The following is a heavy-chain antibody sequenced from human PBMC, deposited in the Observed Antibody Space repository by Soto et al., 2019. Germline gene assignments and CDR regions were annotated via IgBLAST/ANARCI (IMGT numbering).Heavy chain of an antibody. Sequence: SETLSLTCTVSGGSISSSSYYWGWIRQPPGKGLEWIGSIYYSGSTYYTPSLKSRVTISVDTSKNQFSMTLISVTAADAAVYYCARQGGWQWLVLYYFDYWGQGTLVTVSS. V-gene: IGHV4-39*01. CDR1: GGSISSSSYY. J-gene: IGHJ4*02. D-gene: IGHD6-19*01. CDR3: ARQGGWQWLVLYYFDY. CDR2: IYYSGST.